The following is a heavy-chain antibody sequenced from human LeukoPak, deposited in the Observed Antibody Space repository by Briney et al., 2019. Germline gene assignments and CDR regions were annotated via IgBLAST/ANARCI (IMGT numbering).Heavy chain of an antibody. Sequence: TGGSLRLSCAASGFTFSSYAMSWVRQAPGKGLEWVSGIFSGDSAYHADSVKGRFTISRDNSKNTLYLQMNSLRPEDTAVYFCASLMTTTHYYYMDVWGKGTTVTVSS. CDR2: IFSGDSA. CDR3: ASLMTTTHYYYMDV. J-gene: IGHJ6*03. CDR1: GFTFSSYA. D-gene: IGHD1-1*01. V-gene: IGHV3-23*03.